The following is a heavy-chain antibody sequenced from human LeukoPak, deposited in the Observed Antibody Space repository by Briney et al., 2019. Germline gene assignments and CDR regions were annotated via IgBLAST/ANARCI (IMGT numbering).Heavy chain of an antibody. CDR2: IDPIDSYT. D-gene: IGHD3-22*01. CDR1: GYTFTTYW. CDR3: ARPAPDSSLFDI. Sequence: GEFLKISCKGSGYTFTTYWTSWLRQMPGKGLEWMGRIDPIDSYTYYSPSFQGHVTISVDKSISTAYLQWNSLQASDTAMYYCARPAPDSSLFDIWGQGTMVTVSS. V-gene: IGHV5-10-1*01. J-gene: IGHJ3*02.